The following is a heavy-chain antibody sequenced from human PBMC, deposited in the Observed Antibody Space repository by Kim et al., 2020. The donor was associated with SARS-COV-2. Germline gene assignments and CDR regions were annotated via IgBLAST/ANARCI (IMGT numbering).Heavy chain of an antibody. D-gene: IGHD2-15*01. CDR2: INHSGST. CDR3: ARGAYCSGGSCSTITPNANTDY. CDR1: GGSFSGYY. J-gene: IGHJ4*02. V-gene: IGHV4-34*01. Sequence: SETLSLTCAVYGGSFSGYYWSWIRQPPGKGLEWIGEINHSGSTNYNPSLKSRVTISVDTSKNQFSLKLSSVTAADTAVYYCARGAYCSGGSCSTITPNANTDYWGQGTLVTVSS.